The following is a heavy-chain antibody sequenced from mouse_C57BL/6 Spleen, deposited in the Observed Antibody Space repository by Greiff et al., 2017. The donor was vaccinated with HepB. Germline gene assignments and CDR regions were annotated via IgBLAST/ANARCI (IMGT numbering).Heavy chain of an antibody. J-gene: IGHJ4*01. Sequence: VQLQQSGAELVKPGASVKMSCKASGYTFTSYWITWVKQRPGQGLEWIGDIYPGSGSTNYNEKFKSKATLTVDTSSSTAYMQLSSLTSEDSAVYYCARDQAYYNAMDYWGQGTSVTVSS. CDR1: GYTFTSYW. D-gene: IGHD2-12*01. V-gene: IGHV1-55*01. CDR3: ARDQAYYNAMDY. CDR2: IYPGSGST.